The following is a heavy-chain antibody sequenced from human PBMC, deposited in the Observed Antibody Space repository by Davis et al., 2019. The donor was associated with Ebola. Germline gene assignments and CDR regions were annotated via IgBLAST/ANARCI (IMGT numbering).Heavy chain of an antibody. V-gene: IGHV1-46*01. J-gene: IGHJ4*02. CDR2: IYPIVGTT. CDR1: GYSLAEYY. CDR3: ARGPYYYDSSGYYIYYFDY. D-gene: IGHD3-22*01. Sequence: ASVKVSCKASGYSLAEYYMHWVRQAPGQGLEWMGLIYPIVGTTRYTQKFRGRLTVTSDTSSSTVYMELSGLRSEDTAVYYCARGPYYYDSSGYYIYYFDYWGQGTLVTVSS.